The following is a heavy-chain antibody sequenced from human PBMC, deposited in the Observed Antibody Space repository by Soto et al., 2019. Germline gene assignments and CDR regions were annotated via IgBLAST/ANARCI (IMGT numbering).Heavy chain of an antibody. CDR3: ARVYSGSYSDS. J-gene: IGHJ4*02. CDR2: IFHSGST. D-gene: IGHD1-26*01. V-gene: IGHV4-4*02. Sequence: PSETLSLTCAVSGASIRSNNWWSLVRQPPGKGLEWIGEIFHSGSTNYNPSLKTRLTISVDKSKNQFSLKLSSVTAADTAVYYCARVYSGSYSDSWGRGTLVTVSS. CDR1: GASIRSNNW.